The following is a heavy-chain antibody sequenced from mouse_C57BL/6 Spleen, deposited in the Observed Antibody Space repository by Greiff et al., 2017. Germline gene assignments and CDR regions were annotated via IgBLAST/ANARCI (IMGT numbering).Heavy chain of an antibody. D-gene: IGHD1-1*01. J-gene: IGHJ3*01. CDR3: AIGGDYYEGPAY. V-gene: IGHV1-74*01. CDR2: IHPSDSDT. Sequence: QVQLQQPGAELVKPGASVKVSCKASGYTFTNYWMHWVKQRPGQGLEWIGRIHPSDSDTNYNQKFKGKATLTVDKSSSTAYMQLSSLTSEDSAVYCCAIGGDYYEGPAYWGQGTLVTVSA. CDR1: GYTFTNYW.